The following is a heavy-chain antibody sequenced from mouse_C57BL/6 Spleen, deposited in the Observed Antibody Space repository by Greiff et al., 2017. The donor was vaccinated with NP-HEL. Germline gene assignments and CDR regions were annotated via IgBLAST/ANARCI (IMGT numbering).Heavy chain of an antibody. V-gene: IGHV5-17*01. CDR2: ISSGSSTI. Sequence: EVKLMESGGGLVKPGGSLKLSCAASGFTFSDYGMHWVRQAPEKGLEWVAYISSGSSTIYYADTVKGRFTISRDNAKNTLFLQMTSLRSEDTAMYYCARRYDYYFDYWGQGTTLTVSS. J-gene: IGHJ2*01. D-gene: IGHD2-4*01. CDR3: ARRYDYYFDY. CDR1: GFTFSDYG.